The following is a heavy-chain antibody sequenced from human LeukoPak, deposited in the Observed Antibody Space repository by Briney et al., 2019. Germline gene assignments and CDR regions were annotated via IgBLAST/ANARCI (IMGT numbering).Heavy chain of an antibody. D-gene: IGHD3-10*01. CDR1: GFTFSDYY. CDR2: ITSSGSTI. Sequence: GGSLRLSCAASGFTFSDYYMTWIRQAPGKGLEWVSYITSSGSTIYYADSVKGRFTISRDNAKNSLYLQMNSLRLADTAVYYCARGPVSSGWFDPWGQGTMVTVSS. J-gene: IGHJ5*02. CDR3: ARGPVSSGWFDP. V-gene: IGHV3-11*04.